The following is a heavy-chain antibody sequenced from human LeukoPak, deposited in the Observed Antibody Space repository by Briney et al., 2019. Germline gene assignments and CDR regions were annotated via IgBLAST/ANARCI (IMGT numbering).Heavy chain of an antibody. CDR2: IYPGDSNT. J-gene: IGHJ4*02. D-gene: IGHD3-22*01. Sequence: GESLKISCKGSGYSFISYWIGWVRQMPGKGLEWMGIIYPGDSNTRYSPSLQGQVTISVDKSISTAYLQWSSLKASDTAMYYCARLLGSPYYCDSDGYRVYYFDYWGQGTLVTVSS. CDR1: GYSFISYW. V-gene: IGHV5-51*01. CDR3: ARLLGSPYYCDSDGYRVYYFDY.